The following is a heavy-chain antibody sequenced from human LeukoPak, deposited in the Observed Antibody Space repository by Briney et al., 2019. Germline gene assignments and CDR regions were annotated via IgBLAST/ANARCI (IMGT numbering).Heavy chain of an antibody. CDR1: GFTFGDYA. Sequence: GRSLSLSCTASGFTFGDYAMSWVRQAPAKGLEWVAFIRAKVNGGTAKHAASVQDTFTISRADSKSIVYLQLDNRKTVDMGVYYCCRQNRIFDLWGEGALLTVS. V-gene: IGHV3-49*04. CDR3: CRQNRIFDL. CDR2: IRAKVNGGTA. D-gene: IGHD1/OR15-1a*01. J-gene: IGHJ4*02.